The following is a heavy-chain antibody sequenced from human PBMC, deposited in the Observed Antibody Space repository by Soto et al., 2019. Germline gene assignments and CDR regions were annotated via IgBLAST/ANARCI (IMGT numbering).Heavy chain of an antibody. CDR1: GYTFTGYY. V-gene: IGHV1-2*04. D-gene: IGHD2-21*02. J-gene: IGHJ4*02. CDR3: ARSPGGVVTAMYYFDY. CDR2: INPNSGGT. Sequence: QVQLVQSGAEVKKPGASVKVSCKASGYTFTGYYMHWVRQAPGQGLEWMGCINPNSGGTNYAQKFQGWVPMTRDTSISTAYMELSRLRSDDTAVYYCARSPGGVVTAMYYFDYWGQGTLVTVSS.